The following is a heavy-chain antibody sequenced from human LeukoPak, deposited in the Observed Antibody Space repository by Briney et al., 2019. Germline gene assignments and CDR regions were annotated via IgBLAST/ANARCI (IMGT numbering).Heavy chain of an antibody. CDR3: AKAGPQYYDFWSGYYSNYYYYGMDV. CDR1: GFTFSGYA. Sequence: GGSLRLSCAASGFTFSGYAMSWVRQAPGKGLEWVSAISGSGGSTYYADSVKGRFTISRDNSKNTLYLQMNSLRAEDTAVDYCAKAGPQYYDFWSGYYSNYYYYGMDVWGQGTTVTVSS. V-gene: IGHV3-23*01. D-gene: IGHD3-3*01. J-gene: IGHJ6*02. CDR2: ISGSGGST.